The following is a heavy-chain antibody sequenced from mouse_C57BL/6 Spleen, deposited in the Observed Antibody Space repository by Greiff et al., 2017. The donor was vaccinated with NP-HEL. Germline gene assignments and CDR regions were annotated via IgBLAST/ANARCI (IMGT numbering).Heavy chain of an antibody. J-gene: IGHJ4*01. CDR1: GFTFSDYY. CDR2: INYDGSST. Sequence: EVQLVESEGGLVQPGSSMKLSCTASGFTFSDYYMAWVRQVPEKGLEWVANINYDGSSTYYLDSLKSRFIISRDNAKNILYLQMSSLKSEDTATYYCARELPDAMDYWGQGTSVTVSS. CDR3: ARELPDAMDY. V-gene: IGHV5-16*01.